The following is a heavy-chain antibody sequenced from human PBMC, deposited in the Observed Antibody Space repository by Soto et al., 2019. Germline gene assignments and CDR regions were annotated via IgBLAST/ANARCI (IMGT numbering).Heavy chain of an antibody. V-gene: IGHV1-2*02. J-gene: IGHJ3*01. CDR1: GYTFTGHY. CDR3: SREPMVRAAHGFDV. CDR2: INPNSVGT. Sequence: QVQLVQSGAEVKKPGASVKVSCKASGYTFTGHYMHWVRQAPGQGLEWMGWINPNSVGTNYAQKFQGRVTMTRDTSISTAYMEFSRLRSDDTAVYYCSREPMVRAAHGFDVWVQGTMVTVSS. D-gene: IGHD3-10*01.